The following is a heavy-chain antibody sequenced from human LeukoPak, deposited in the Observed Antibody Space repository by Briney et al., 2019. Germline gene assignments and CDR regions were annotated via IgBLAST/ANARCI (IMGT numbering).Heavy chain of an antibody. CDR1: GFLFSAYY. Sequence: GATVKVSCKTPGFLFSAYYMHWVQQAPGKGFRWMGRIDPEDGKSTYAEDSQDRVTLTADMSTDTAYMELSRLTSEDTALYYCTTGRGAYDVFDFWGQGSLVIVSS. CDR3: TTGRGAYDVFDF. V-gene: IGHV1-69-2*01. D-gene: IGHD1-1*01. CDR2: IDPEDGKS. J-gene: IGHJ4*02.